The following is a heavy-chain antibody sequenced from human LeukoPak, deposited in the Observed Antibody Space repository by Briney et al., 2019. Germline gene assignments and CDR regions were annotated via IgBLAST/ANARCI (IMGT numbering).Heavy chain of an antibody. Sequence: ASVKVSCKASGGTFSSYAISWVRQAPGQGLEWMGGIIPIFGTANYAQKFQGRVTITTDESTSTAYMELSSLRSEDTAVYYCARGVWFGEMFLHYYMDVWGKGTTVTVSS. CDR1: GGTFSSYA. D-gene: IGHD3-10*01. V-gene: IGHV1-69*05. J-gene: IGHJ6*03. CDR3: ARGVWFGEMFLHYYMDV. CDR2: IIPIFGTA.